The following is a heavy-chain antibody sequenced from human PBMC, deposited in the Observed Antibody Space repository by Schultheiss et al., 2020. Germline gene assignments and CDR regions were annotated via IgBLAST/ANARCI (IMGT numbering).Heavy chain of an antibody. CDR1: GGSISSGDYY. Sequence: SQTLSLTCTVSGGSISSGDYYWSWIRQHPGKGLEWIGYIYYSGSTYYNPSLKSRVTISVDTSKNQFSLKLSSVTAADTAVYYCAREGYDFWSGYCDAFDIWGKGKMV. CDR2: IYYSGST. D-gene: IGHD3-3*01. J-gene: IGHJ3*02. V-gene: IGHV4-31*03. CDR3: AREGYDFWSGYCDAFDI.